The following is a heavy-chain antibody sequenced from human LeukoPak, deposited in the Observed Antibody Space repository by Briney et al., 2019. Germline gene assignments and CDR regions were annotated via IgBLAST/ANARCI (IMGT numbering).Heavy chain of an antibody. Sequence: PSETLSLTCTVSGDSISSGSYYWSWIRRPAGKGLEWIGRIYTSGSTNYNPSLKSRVTISVDTSKNQFSLKLSSATAADTAVYYCARRDDYGAYYFDYWGQGTLVTVSS. CDR3: ARRDDYGAYYFDY. CDR1: GDSISSGSYY. J-gene: IGHJ4*02. D-gene: IGHD4-17*01. V-gene: IGHV4-61*02. CDR2: IYTSGST.